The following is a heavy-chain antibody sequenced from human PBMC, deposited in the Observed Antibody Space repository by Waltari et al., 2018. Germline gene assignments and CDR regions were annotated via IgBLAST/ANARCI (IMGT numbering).Heavy chain of an antibody. D-gene: IGHD3-3*01. CDR1: GGSISSSSYY. CDR2: SYYSGST. J-gene: IGHJ2*01. Sequence: QLQLQESGPGLVKPSETLSLTCTVSGGSISSSSYYWGWIRQPPGKGLEWIGSSYYSGSTYYNPSLKSRVTISVDTSKNQFSLKLSSVTAADTAVYYCARGRAAITMFGGVGGYFDLWGRGTLVTVSS. CDR3: ARGRAAITMFGGVGGYFDL. V-gene: IGHV4-39*01.